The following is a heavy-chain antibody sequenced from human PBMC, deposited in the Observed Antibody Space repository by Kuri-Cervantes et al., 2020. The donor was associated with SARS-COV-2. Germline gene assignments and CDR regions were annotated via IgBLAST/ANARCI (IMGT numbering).Heavy chain of an antibody. D-gene: IGHD6-13*01. J-gene: IGHJ6*03. CDR1: GGSISSSSYY. CDR2: IYYSGST. CDR3: VQVDIAAAGTNYYYYMDV. Sequence: SETLSLTCTVSGGSISSSSYYWGWIRQPPGKGLEWIGSIYYSGSTYYNPSLKSRVTTSVDTSKNQFSLKLSSVTAADTAVYYCVQVDIAAAGTNYYYYMDVWGKGTTVTVSS. V-gene: IGHV4-39*07.